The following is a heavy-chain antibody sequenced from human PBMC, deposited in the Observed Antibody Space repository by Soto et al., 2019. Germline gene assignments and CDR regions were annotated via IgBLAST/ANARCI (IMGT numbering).Heavy chain of an antibody. CDR1: GFTFSSYG. V-gene: IGHV3-33*06. CDR2: IWHDGSNK. D-gene: IGHD6-19*01. J-gene: IGHJ4*02. CDR3: AKGRSSESIDY. Sequence: GGSLRLSCAASGFTFSSYGMHWVRQAPGKGLEWVAVIWHDGSNKYYADSVKGRFTISRDNSKNTLYPQMNSLRAEDTAVDYCAKGRSSESIDYWGKGTLVAVSS.